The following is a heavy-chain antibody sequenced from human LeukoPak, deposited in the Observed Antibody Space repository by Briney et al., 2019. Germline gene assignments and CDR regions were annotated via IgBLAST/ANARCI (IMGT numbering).Heavy chain of an antibody. V-gene: IGHV3-23*01. J-gene: IGHJ4*02. CDR2: ISNSGDRT. CDR3: ARRYGDQTSY. CDR1: GFTLITYA. Sequence: GGSLRLSCAASGFTLITYAMSWVRQAPGKGLEWVSGISNSGDRTYYADSVKGRFTISRDNSKNTLYLQMNSLRAEDTAVYYCARRYGDQTSYWGQGTLVTVSS. D-gene: IGHD4-17*01.